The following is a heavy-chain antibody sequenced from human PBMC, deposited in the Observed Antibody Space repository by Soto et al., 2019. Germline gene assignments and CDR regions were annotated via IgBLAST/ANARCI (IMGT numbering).Heavy chain of an antibody. J-gene: IGHJ4*02. D-gene: IGHD1-1*01. Sequence: PGESLKISCQAFGFIFSRYYTTQWIGWVRQKPGKGLEWMGLINPRDSDAKYSPSFQGQVTMSADTSINTAYLQWSSLKASDTAIYYCTRTLSNNWQDFDYWGQGTRVTVSS. V-gene: IGHV5-51*01. CDR3: TRTLSNNWQDFDY. CDR2: INPRDSDA. CDR1: GFIFSRYYTTQW.